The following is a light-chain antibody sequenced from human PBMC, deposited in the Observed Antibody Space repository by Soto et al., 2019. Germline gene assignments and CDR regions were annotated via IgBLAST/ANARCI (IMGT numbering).Light chain of an antibody. V-gene: IGKV4-1*01. J-gene: IGKJ2*02. CDR1: QSVLYSSNNKNY. CDR2: WAS. Sequence: DIVMTQSPDSLAVSLGERATINCKSSQSVLYSSNNKNYLAWYQQKPGQPPKLLIYWASTRESGVPDRFSGSGSGTDFTLTISSLQAEDVAVYYCQQYYSTCTFGQGTKLDIK. CDR3: QQYYSTCT.